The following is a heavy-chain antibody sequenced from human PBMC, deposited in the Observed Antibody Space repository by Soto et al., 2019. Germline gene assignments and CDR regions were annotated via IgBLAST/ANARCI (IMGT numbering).Heavy chain of an antibody. J-gene: IGHJ6*02. Sequence: PSETLSLTCTVSGGSISSYYWSWIRQPPGKGLEWIGYIYYSGSTNYNPSLKSRVTISVDTSKNQFSLKLSSVTAADTAVYYCARASAGVVRGVTRSFGMDVWGQGTTVTVSS. CDR1: GGSISSYY. V-gene: IGHV4-59*01. CDR3: ARASAGVVRGVTRSFGMDV. D-gene: IGHD3-10*01. CDR2: IYYSGST.